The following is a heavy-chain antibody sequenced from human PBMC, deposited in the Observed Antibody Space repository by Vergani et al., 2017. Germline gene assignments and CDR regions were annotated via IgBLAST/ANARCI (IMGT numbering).Heavy chain of an antibody. D-gene: IGHD2-21*02. CDR3: ARNPYCGGDCYSDAFDI. CDR2: IYYSGST. V-gene: IGHV4-59*01. J-gene: IGHJ3*02. CDR1: GGSISSYY. Sequence: QVQLQESGPGLVKPSETLSLTCTVSGGSISSYYWSWIRQPPGKGLEWIGYIYYSGSTNYNPSLKSRVTISVDTSKNQFSLKLSSVNAADTAVYYCARNPYCGGDCYSDAFDIWGQGTMVTVSS.